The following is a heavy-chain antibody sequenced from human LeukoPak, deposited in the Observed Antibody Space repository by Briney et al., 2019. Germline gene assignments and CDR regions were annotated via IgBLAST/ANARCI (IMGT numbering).Heavy chain of an antibody. V-gene: IGHV3-23*01. CDR1: GFTFSSSA. CDR2: ISGSGTGT. CDR3: AKEGGTGTRFDY. Sequence: GGSLRLSCAASGFTFSSSAMSWVRQAPGKGLYGVSAISGSGTGTYYADSVKGRFTISRDNSKNTLYLQMNSLRAEDTAVYYCAKEGGTGTRFDYWGQGTLVTVSS. J-gene: IGHJ4*02. D-gene: IGHD1-7*01.